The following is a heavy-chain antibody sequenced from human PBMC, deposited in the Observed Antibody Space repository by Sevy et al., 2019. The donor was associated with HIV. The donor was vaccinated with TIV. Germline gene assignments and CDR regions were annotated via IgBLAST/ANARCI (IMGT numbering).Heavy chain of an antibody. V-gene: IGHV3-30*18. J-gene: IGHJ6*02. D-gene: IGHD6-6*01. Sequence: GGSLRLSCAASGFTFSSYGMHWVRQAPGKGLEWVAVISYDGSNKYYADSVKGRFTISRDNSKNTLYLQMNSLRAEDTAVYYCAKDLSSSHYYYGMDVWGQRTTVTVSS. CDR3: AKDLSSSHYYYGMDV. CDR1: GFTFSSYG. CDR2: ISYDGSNK.